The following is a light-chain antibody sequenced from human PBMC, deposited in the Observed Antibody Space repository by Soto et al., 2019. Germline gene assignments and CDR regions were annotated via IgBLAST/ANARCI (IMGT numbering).Light chain of an antibody. CDR1: QSLSSGY. CDR3: QQYGSSPT. CDR2: DAS. Sequence: EIVLTQPPGTLSLSPLEIVTLSFMASQSLSSGYLAWYQQKFGQAPRLLIYDASRRATGIPERFSGSGSGTDFTLTINRLETEDFAVYYCQQYGSSPTFGLGTKVDIK. J-gene: IGKJ1*01. V-gene: IGKV3-20*01.